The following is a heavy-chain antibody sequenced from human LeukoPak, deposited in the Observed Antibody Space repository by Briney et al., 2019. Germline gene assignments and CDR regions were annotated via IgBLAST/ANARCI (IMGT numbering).Heavy chain of an antibody. Sequence: GGSLRLSCAASGFTFSSYSMNWVRQAPGKGLEWVSSISSSSSYIYYADSVKGRFTISRDNAKNSLYLQMNSLRAEDTAAFYCGRGRPRGYSGYVIDYWGQGTPITVSS. D-gene: IGHD5-12*01. J-gene: IGHJ4*02. CDR2: ISSSSSYI. V-gene: IGHV3-21*01. CDR1: GFTFSSYS. CDR3: GRGRPRGYSGYVIDY.